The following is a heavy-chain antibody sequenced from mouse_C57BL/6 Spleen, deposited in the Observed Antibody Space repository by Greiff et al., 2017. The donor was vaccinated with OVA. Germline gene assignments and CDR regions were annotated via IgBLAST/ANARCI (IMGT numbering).Heavy chain of an antibody. V-gene: IGHV1-52*01. CDR3: ARRNYGNYGGYFDV. CDR1: GYTFTSYW. Sequence: VQLQQPGAELVRPGSSVKLSCKASGYTFTSYWMHWVKQRPIQGLEWIGNIDPSDSETHYNQKFKDKATLTVDKSSSTAYMQLSSLTSEDSAVYYCARRNYGNYGGYFDVWGTGTTVTVSS. J-gene: IGHJ1*03. CDR2: IDPSDSET. D-gene: IGHD2-1*01.